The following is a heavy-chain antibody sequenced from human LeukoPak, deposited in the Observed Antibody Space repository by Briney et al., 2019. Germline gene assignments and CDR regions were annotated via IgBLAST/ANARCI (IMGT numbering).Heavy chain of an antibody. CDR3: ATLGSYDSSGGAFDI. V-gene: IGHV5-51*01. CDR2: IYPGDSDT. D-gene: IGHD3-22*01. J-gene: IGHJ3*02. CDR1: GYSFTSYW. Sequence: GESLKISCKGSGYSFTSYWIGWVRQMPGKGLEWMGIIYPGDSDTRYSPSLQGQVTISADKSISTAYLQWSSLKASDTAMYYCATLGSYDSSGGAFDIWGQGTMVTVSS.